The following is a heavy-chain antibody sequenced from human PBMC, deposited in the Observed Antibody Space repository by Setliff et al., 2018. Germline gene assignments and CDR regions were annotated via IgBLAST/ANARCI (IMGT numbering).Heavy chain of an antibody. V-gene: IGHV3-21*01. CDR2: ISGSSSDI. Sequence: SCAASGFIFKNYIMTWVRQAPGKGLEWVASISGSSSDIYYADSVKGRFSISRDNAKNSLYLQMNSLRAEDTALFYCARAVTIFGVVTPIYFYYMDVWGKGTTVTVSS. D-gene: IGHD3-3*01. J-gene: IGHJ6*03. CDR1: GFIFKNYI. CDR3: ARAVTIFGVVTPIYFYYMDV.